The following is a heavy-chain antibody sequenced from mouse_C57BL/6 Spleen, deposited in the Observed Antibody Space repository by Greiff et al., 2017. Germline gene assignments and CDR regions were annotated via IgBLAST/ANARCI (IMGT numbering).Heavy chain of an antibody. D-gene: IGHD4-1*01. Sequence: QVQLKESGAELVRPGASVTLSCKASGYTFTDYEMHWVKQTPVHGLEWIGAIDPETGGTAYNQKFKGKAILTADKSSSTAYMELRSLTSEDSAVYYCTRRQLTGTRYAMDYWGQGTSVTVSS. CDR3: TRRQLTGTRYAMDY. J-gene: IGHJ4*01. CDR2: IDPETGGT. V-gene: IGHV1-15*01. CDR1: GYTFTDYE.